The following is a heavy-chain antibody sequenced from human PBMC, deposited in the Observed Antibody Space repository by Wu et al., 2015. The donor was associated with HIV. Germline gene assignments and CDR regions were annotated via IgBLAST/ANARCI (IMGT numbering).Heavy chain of an antibody. D-gene: IGHD6-13*01. J-gene: IGHJ2*01. CDR2: INPYNGDT. CDR3: AREPLAAAGDYWYFDL. V-gene: IGHV1-18*01. Sequence: QVQLVQSGTEVKKPGASVKVSCKASGYTFTRYVMSWLRQAPGQGLEWMGWINPYNGDTNYAQKFQGRVTMTTATSTSTAYMELRSLRSDDTAVYYCAREPLAAAGDYWYFDLWGRGTLVTVLL. CDR1: GYTFTRYV.